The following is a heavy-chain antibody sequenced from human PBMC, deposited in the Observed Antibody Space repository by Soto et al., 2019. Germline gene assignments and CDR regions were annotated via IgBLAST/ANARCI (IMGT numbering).Heavy chain of an antibody. CDR1: GFTFSSYG. J-gene: IGHJ4*02. CDR2: ISYDGSNK. D-gene: IGHD2-2*01. Sequence: PGGSLRLSCAASGFTFSSYGMHWVRQAPGKGLEWVAVISYDGSNKYYADSVKGRFTISRDNSKNTLYLQMNSLRAEDTAVYYCAKRRRRCSNTSCRGGFDYWGQGTLVTVSS. V-gene: IGHV3-30*18. CDR3: AKRRRRCSNTSCRGGFDY.